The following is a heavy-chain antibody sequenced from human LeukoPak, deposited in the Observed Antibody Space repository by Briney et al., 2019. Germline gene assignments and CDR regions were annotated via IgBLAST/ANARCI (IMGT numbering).Heavy chain of an antibody. Sequence: GGSLRLSCAASGFTFSSYAMSWVRQAPGKGLEWVSAISGSGGSTYYADSVKGRFTISRGNSKNTLYLQMNSLRAEDTAVYYCAKETTGSGSYNYDYWGQGTLVTVSS. V-gene: IGHV3-23*01. D-gene: IGHD3-10*01. CDR1: GFTFSSYA. CDR3: AKETTGSGSYNYDY. CDR2: ISGSGGST. J-gene: IGHJ4*02.